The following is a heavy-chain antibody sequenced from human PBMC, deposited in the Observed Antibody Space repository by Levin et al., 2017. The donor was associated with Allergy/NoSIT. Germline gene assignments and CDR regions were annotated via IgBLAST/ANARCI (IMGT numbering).Heavy chain of an antibody. CDR1: GFTVSSNY. D-gene: IGHD6-13*01. CDR2: IYSGGST. V-gene: IGHV3-66*01. CDR3: AREEGHSSSWYMDY. Sequence: PGGSLRLSCAASGFTVSSNYMSWVRQAPGKGLEWVSVIYSGGSTYYADSVKGRFTISRDNSKNTLYLQMNSLRAEDTAVYYCAREEGHSSSWYMDYWGQGTLVTVSS. J-gene: IGHJ4*02.